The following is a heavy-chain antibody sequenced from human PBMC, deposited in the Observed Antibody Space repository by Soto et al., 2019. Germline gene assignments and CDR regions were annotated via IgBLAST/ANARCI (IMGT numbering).Heavy chain of an antibody. CDR2: ISYDAGDK. D-gene: IGHD3-22*01. Sequence: GGSLRLSCAASGFTFSHYGMHWVRQAPGKGLEWVAVISYDAGDKYYGDSVKGRFSISRDNSKDTLYLQMNSLRAEDTAMYYCAKLAGYYESSDYDDPFDIWGQGTMVTVSS. CDR1: GFTFSHYG. V-gene: IGHV3-30*18. CDR3: AKLAGYYESSDYDDPFDI. J-gene: IGHJ3*02.